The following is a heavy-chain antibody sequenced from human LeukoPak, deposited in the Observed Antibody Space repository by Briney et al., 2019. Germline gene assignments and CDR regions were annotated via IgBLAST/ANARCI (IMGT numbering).Heavy chain of an antibody. V-gene: IGHV3-48*01. CDR2: ISSSSSTI. J-gene: IGHJ4*02. D-gene: IGHD4-23*01. CDR1: GFTFSSYS. Sequence: PGGSLRLSCAASGFTFSSYSMNWVRQAPGKGLEWVSYISSSSSTIYYADSVKGRFTISRDNAKNSLYLQMNSLRAEDTAVYYCARDGLKTTVVPFDYWGQGTLVTVSS. CDR3: ARDGLKTTVVPFDY.